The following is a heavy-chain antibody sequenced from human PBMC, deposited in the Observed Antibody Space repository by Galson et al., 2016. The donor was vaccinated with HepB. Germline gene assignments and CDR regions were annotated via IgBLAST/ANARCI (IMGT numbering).Heavy chain of an antibody. Sequence: SLRLSCAASGFTFSDYAMSWVRQAPGKGLEWVSAISGSGLGTHYADSVWGRLTISRDNSENTLYLQMSGLRAEDTAMYYCARGGQRNDILIDYWGQGTLVTVSS. D-gene: IGHD1-1*01. CDR1: GFTFSDYA. J-gene: IGHJ4*02. V-gene: IGHV3-23*01. CDR2: ISGSGLGT. CDR3: ARGGQRNDILIDY.